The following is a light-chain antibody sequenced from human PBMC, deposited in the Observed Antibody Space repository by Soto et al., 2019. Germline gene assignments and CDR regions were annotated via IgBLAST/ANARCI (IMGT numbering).Light chain of an antibody. Sequence: IIVSKSAGTLSLSQGERATVSCRASQSVSSYLLWYQQKPGQAPRLLIYDASNRASGTPARFSGSGSETDFTLTISSLEPEDFAVYYCQHRMNWPLTFGQGTRLEI. CDR1: QSVSSY. CDR3: QHRMNWPLT. V-gene: IGKV3-11*01. CDR2: DAS. J-gene: IGKJ5*01.